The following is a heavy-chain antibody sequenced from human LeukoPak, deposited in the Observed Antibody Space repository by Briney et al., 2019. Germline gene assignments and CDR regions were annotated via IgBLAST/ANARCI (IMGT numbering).Heavy chain of an antibody. V-gene: IGHV3-23*01. CDR2: ISGSGGST. CDR3: AKDLPNPGTSRHFQY. D-gene: IGHD2-8*01. J-gene: IGHJ1*01. Sequence: VXQXXGXXXEWVSSISGSGGSTYYADSVKGRFTISRDNSKNTLYLQMNSLRAEDTAVYYCAKDLPNPGTSRHFQYWGQGTLVTVSS.